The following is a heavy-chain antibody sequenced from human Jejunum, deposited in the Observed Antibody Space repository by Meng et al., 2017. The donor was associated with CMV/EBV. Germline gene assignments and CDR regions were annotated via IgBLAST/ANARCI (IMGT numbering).Heavy chain of an antibody. CDR3: AKDKIPVSPYYYGMDV. D-gene: IGHD2-21*01. CDR2: IRHDGTTK. Sequence: FTFGSYALHWVRQAPGKGLGWVAFIRHDGTTKYYATSVKGRFTISRDNSKNTMYLQMNTLRTEDTAVYYCAKDKIPVSPYYYGMDVWGQGTTVTVSS. J-gene: IGHJ6*02. CDR1: FTFGSYA. V-gene: IGHV3-30*02.